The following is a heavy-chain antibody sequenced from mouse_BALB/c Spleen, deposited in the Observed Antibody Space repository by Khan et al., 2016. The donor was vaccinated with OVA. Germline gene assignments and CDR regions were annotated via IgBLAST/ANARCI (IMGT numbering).Heavy chain of an antibody. D-gene: IGHD2-14*01. Sequence: EVQLQESGPDLVKPGASVKISCKASGYSFTLYYMSWVKQSHGKSLEWIGRVNPNTDNINYNQEFKGKAILTVDKSSNTAYMEFRSLTSEDSAVYFCARGYDFFASWGQGTPVTVSA. CDR2: VNPNTDNI. V-gene: IGHV1-26*01. CDR3: ARGYDFFAS. J-gene: IGHJ3*01. CDR1: GYSFTLYY.